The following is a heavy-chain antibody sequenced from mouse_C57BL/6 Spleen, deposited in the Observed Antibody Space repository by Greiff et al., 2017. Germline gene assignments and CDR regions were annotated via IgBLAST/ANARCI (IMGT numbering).Heavy chain of an antibody. D-gene: IGHD1-1*01. V-gene: IGHV14-1*01. CDR1: GFNIKDYY. J-gene: IGHJ1*03. CDR2: IDPEDGDT. CDR3: TLYGSSYWYFDV. Sequence: EVKLVESGAELVRPGASVRLSCTASGFNIKDYYMHWVKQRPEQGLEWIGRIDPEDGDTEYAPKFQGKATMTADTSSNTAYLQLSSLTSEDTAVYYCTLYGSSYWYFDVWGTGTTVTVSS.